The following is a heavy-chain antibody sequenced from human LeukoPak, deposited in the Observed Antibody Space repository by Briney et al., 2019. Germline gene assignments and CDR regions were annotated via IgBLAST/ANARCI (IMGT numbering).Heavy chain of an antibody. CDR2: INHSGST. CDR3: ARGRLGSRITMVRGFDP. D-gene: IGHD3-10*01. V-gene: IGHV4-34*01. CDR1: GGSFSGYY. J-gene: IGHJ5*02. Sequence: SETLSLTCAVYGGSFSGYYWSWIRQPPGKGLEWIGEINHSGSTNYNPSLKSRVTISVDTSKNQFSLKLGSVTAADTAVYYCARGRLGSRITMVRGFDPWGQGTLVTVSS.